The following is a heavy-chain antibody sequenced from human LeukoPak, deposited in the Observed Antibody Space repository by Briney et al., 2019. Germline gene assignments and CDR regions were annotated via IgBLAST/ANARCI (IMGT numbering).Heavy chain of an antibody. CDR1: GGSISSGGYY. J-gene: IGHJ3*02. CDR2: IYYSGST. V-gene: IGHV4-31*03. Sequence: PSETLSLTCTVSGGSISSGGYYWSWIRQHPGKGLEWIGYIYYSGSTYYNPSLKSRVTISVDTSKNQFSLKLSSVTAADTAVYSCAGGSWAGSFDIWGQGTMVTVSS. D-gene: IGHD6-13*01. CDR3: AGGSWAGSFDI.